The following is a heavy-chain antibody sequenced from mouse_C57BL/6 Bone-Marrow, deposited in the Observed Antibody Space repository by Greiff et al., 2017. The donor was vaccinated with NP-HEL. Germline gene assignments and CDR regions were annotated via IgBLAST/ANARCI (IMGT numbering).Heavy chain of an antibody. CDR1: GYTFTDYY. CDR3: ARLNWRFAY. D-gene: IGHD4-1*01. CDR2: INPYNGGT. J-gene: IGHJ3*01. V-gene: IGHV1-19*01. Sequence: EVQLQQSGPVLVKPGASVKMSCKASGYTFTDYYMNWVKQSHGKSLEWIGVINPYNGGTSYNQKFKGKATLTVDKSSSTAYMELHRLTSEDSAVYYCARLNWRFAYWGQGTLVTVSA.